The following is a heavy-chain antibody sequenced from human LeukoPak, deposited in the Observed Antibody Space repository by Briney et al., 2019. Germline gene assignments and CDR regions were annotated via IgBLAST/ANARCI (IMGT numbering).Heavy chain of an antibody. D-gene: IGHD2-2*02. Sequence: SETLSLTCTVSDGSITSLNRYWGWIRQPPGKGLEWLGSGVYDGGPYHNPSLTGRVTMSIDSSRNPFSLSLTSVPAADTAVYYCARVNECSSSSCFTSWFDPWGQGTLVTVSS. CDR1: DGSITSLNRY. CDR2: GVYDGGP. J-gene: IGHJ5*02. V-gene: IGHV4-39*07. CDR3: ARVNECSSSSCFTSWFDP.